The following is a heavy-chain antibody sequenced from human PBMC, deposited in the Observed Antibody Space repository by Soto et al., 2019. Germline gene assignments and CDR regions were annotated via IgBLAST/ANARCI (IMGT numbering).Heavy chain of an antibody. Sequence: SETLSLTCAVSGDSMSSSDYYWGWIRQPPGKGLEWIGSIYYSGSTYYNPSLQSRVTISVDTSKNQFSLKLSSVTAADTAVYYCARGSGIAAASWGQGTLVTVSS. D-gene: IGHD6-13*01. J-gene: IGHJ5*02. V-gene: IGHV4-39*07. CDR1: GDSMSSSDYY. CDR2: IYYSGST. CDR3: ARGSGIAAAS.